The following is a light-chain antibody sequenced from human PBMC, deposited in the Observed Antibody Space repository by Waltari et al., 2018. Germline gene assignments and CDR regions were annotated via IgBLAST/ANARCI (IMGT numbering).Light chain of an antibody. CDR3: QQSFGFPWT. CDR2: SAS. CDR1: HSIATY. Sequence: DIQMTQSPSSLSASVGDRVTITCRASHSIATYVNWFQLKPGKAPKLLIYSASILQRGVPARFSGSGSGTDFTLTINSLQPEDFASYCCQQSFGFPWTFGHGTRVEVK. V-gene: IGKV1-39*01. J-gene: IGKJ1*01.